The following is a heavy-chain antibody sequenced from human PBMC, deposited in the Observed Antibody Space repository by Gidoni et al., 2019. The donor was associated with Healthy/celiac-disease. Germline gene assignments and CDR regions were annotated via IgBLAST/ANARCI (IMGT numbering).Heavy chain of an antibody. CDR3: ARGPPAYYFDY. Sequence: QVQLQESGPGLVKPSQTLSLTCTVSGGSISSGSYYWSWIRQPAGKGLEWIGRIYTSGSTNYNPSLKSRVTISVDTSKNQFSLKLSSVTAADTAVYYCARGPPAYYFDYWGQGTLVTVSS. V-gene: IGHV4-61*02. CDR1: GGSISSGSYY. CDR2: IYTSGST. J-gene: IGHJ4*02.